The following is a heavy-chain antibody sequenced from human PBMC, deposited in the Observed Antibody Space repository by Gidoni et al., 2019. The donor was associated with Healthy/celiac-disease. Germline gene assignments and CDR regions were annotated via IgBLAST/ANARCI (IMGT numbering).Heavy chain of an antibody. J-gene: IGHJ4*02. V-gene: IGHV3-43*02. Sequence: EVQLVESGGGVVQPGGSLRLSCAASGFTFDAYAMHWVRQAPGKGLEWVSLISGDGGSTYYADSVKGRFTISRDNSKNSLYLQMNSLRTEDTALYYCAKDPSPATAQSDGLDYWGQGTLVTVSS. CDR1: GFTFDAYA. CDR2: ISGDGGST. D-gene: IGHD2-2*01. CDR3: AKDPSPATAQSDGLDY.